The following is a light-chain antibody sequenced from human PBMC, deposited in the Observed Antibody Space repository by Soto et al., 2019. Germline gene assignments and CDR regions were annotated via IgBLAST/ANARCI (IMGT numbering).Light chain of an antibody. CDR3: QQSDNWPRT. CDR1: QSVNSN. J-gene: IGKJ1*01. Sequence: EIVMTQSPAPLSVSPGERATLSCRASQSVNSNLAWYQQRPGQAPRLLIYGASTRATGIPARFSGSGSGTEFTLTISSLQSEDFAVYYCQQSDNWPRTFGQGTKVDIK. V-gene: IGKV3-15*01. CDR2: GAS.